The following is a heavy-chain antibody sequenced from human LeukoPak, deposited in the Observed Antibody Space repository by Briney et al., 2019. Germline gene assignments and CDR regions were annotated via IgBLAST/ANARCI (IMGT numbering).Heavy chain of an antibody. Sequence: GGSLRLSCAASGFTFSSYAMSWVRQAPGKGLEWVPAISGSGGNTYYADFVKGRFTISRDNSKNTLFLQMNSLRAEDTAVYYCAKEAQGCSITSCYFDSWGQGTLVTVSS. D-gene: IGHD2-2*01. CDR2: ISGSGGNT. J-gene: IGHJ4*02. V-gene: IGHV3-23*01. CDR3: AKEAQGCSITSCYFDS. CDR1: GFTFSSYA.